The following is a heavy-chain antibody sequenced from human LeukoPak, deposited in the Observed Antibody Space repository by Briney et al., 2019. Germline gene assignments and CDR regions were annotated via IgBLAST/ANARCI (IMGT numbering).Heavy chain of an antibody. V-gene: IGHV3-48*01. J-gene: IGHJ5*02. CDR2: ISSSIITI. Sequence: GGSLRLSCAASGFTFSSYSMNWVRQAPGKGLEWVSYISSSIITIYYTDSVKGRFAISRDNAKNSLYLQMNSLRAEDTAVYYCARADYYGSGSYYWVAGWFDPWGQGTLVTVSS. D-gene: IGHD3-10*01. CDR3: ARADYYGSGSYYWVAGWFDP. CDR1: GFTFSSYS.